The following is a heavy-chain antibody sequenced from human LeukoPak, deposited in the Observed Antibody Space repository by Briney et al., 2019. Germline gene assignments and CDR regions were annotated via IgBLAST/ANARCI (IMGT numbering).Heavy chain of an antibody. D-gene: IGHD3-3*01. CDR3: ATAYRFLEWLSPLDY. CDR1: GFTFSSYG. Sequence: GGSLRLSCAASGFTFSSYGMHWVRQAPGKGLEWVAVIWYDGSSKYYADSVKGRFTISRDNSKNTLYLQMNSLRAEDTAVYYYATAYRFLEWLSPLDYWGQGTLVTVSS. J-gene: IGHJ4*02. CDR2: IWYDGSSK. V-gene: IGHV3-33*01.